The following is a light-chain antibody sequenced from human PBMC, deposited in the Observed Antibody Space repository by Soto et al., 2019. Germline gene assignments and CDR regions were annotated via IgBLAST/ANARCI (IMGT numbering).Light chain of an antibody. CDR3: QQLNSYPRT. J-gene: IGKJ2*01. CDR2: AAS. V-gene: IGKV1-39*01. Sequence: DIQMTQSPSSLSASVGDRVTITCRASQSISNYLKWYQQKPGKAPKLLIYAASSLQSGVPSRFSGSGSGTDFTLTISSLQPEDFATYYCQQLNSYPRTFGQGTKLEIK. CDR1: QSISNY.